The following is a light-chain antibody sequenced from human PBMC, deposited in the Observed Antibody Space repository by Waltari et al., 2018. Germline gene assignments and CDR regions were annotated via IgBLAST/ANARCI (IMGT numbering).Light chain of an antibody. J-gene: IGKJ1*01. V-gene: IGKV1-5*03. CDR3: QQYKSYKT. CDR1: QSITTP. Sequence: DIQMTQSPSTLSASVGDTVIISCRASQSITTPLAWYQQKPGKAPDVLIYWASNLESGVPARFSGSGSVTEFTLTISSLQPDDFATYYCQQYKSYKTFGQGTRVEIK. CDR2: WAS.